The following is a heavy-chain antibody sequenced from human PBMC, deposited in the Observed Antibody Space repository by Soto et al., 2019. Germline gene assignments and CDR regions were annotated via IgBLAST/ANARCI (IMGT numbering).Heavy chain of an antibody. J-gene: IGHJ4*02. Sequence: PGGSLRLSCSASGFTFRSHSMNWVRQAPGKGLEWIAYISSGSSDIYYGDSVKGRVTISRDNAQNSVYLQLENLRDADTAVYYCVRDLGCISESCHGHFDHWGRGTLVTVS. D-gene: IGHD3-3*02. CDR3: VRDLGCISESCHGHFDH. V-gene: IGHV3-21*06. CDR1: GFTFRSHS. CDR2: ISSGSSDI.